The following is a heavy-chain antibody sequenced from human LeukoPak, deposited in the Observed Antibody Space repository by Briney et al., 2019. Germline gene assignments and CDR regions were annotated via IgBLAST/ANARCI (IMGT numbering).Heavy chain of an antibody. Sequence: GGSLLLSCAASGFTVSSNYMSWVRQAPGRGLEWVSVIYSGGSTYYADSVKGRFTISRDNSKNTLFLQMNSLRAGDTAVYYCARGTVTMVDYWGQGTLDPVSS. V-gene: IGHV3-66*01. CDR2: IYSGGST. CDR1: GFTVSSNY. CDR3: ARGTVTMVDY. D-gene: IGHD3-10*01. J-gene: IGHJ4*02.